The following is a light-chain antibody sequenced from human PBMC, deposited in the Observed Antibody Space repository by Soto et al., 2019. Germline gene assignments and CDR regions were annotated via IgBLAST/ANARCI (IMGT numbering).Light chain of an antibody. J-gene: IGKJ5*01. CDR2: DAS. Sequence: EIVLTQSPATLSLSPGERATLSCRASQSVSSYLAWYQQKPGQAPRLLIYDASNRVTGIPARFSGSGSGTDFTLTISSLEPEDFAVYYCQQRSNWPRTCGQGTRLEIK. CDR3: QQRSNWPRT. CDR1: QSVSSY. V-gene: IGKV3-11*01.